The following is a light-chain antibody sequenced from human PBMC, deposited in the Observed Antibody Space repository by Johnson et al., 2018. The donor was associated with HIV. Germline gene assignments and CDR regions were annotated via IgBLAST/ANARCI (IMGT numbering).Light chain of an antibody. Sequence: HSVLTQPPSVSAAPGQKVTISCSGSSSTIGNNYVSWYQVLPGTAPKLLIYKNNNRPSGIPDRFSGSKSGTSATLAITGLQTRDEAEYYCGTWDTSLTTGGVFGTGTKVTVL. CDR2: KNN. CDR1: SSTIGNNY. J-gene: IGLJ1*01. CDR3: GTWDTSLTTGGV. V-gene: IGLV1-51*02.